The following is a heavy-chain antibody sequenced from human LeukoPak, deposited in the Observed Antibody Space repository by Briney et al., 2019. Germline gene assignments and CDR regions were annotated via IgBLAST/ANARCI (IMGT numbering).Heavy chain of an antibody. D-gene: IGHD6-19*01. Sequence: GGSLRLSCAASGFTFSSYGMHWVRQAPGKGLEWVAVISYDGSNKYYADSVKGRFTISRDNSKNTLYLQMNSLRAEDTAVYYCARVTRAAVAGTTADYWGQGTLVTVSS. CDR2: ISYDGSNK. V-gene: IGHV3-30*03. J-gene: IGHJ4*02. CDR3: ARVTRAAVAGTTADY. CDR1: GFTFSSYG.